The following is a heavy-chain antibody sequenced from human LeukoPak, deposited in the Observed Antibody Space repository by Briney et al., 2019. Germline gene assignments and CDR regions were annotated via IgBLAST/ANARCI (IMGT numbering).Heavy chain of an antibody. CDR2: ISYDGSNK. D-gene: IGHD3-22*01. CDR1: GFTFSSYA. V-gene: IGHV3-30-3*02. CDR3: AKIPYYDSSGSYYFDY. Sequence: GGSLRLSCAASGFTFSSYAMHWVRQAPGKGLEWVAVISYDGSNKYYADSVKGRFTISRDNSKNTLYLQMNSLRAEDTAVYYCAKIPYYDSSGSYYFDYWGQGTLVTVSS. J-gene: IGHJ4*02.